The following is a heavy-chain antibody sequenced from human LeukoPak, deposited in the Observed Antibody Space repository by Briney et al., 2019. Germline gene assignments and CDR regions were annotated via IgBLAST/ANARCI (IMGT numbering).Heavy chain of an antibody. CDR1: GGSISSYY. V-gene: IGHV4-59*01. Sequence: PSETLSPTCTVSGGSISSYYWSWIRQPPGTGLEWIGYIYYSGSTNYNPSLKSRVTISVDTSKNQFSLKLSSVTAADTAVYYCAISAGGDGYNFDYWGPGTLVTVSS. CDR3: AISAGGDGYNFDY. D-gene: IGHD5-24*01. J-gene: IGHJ4*02. CDR2: IYYSGST.